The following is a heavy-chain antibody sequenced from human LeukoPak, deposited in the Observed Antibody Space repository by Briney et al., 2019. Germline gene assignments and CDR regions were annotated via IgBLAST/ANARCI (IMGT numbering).Heavy chain of an antibody. D-gene: IGHD2-21*02. CDR1: GDTFRTYD. V-gene: IGHV1-69*04. Sequence: PSIKDSCKTSGDTFRTYDIHWVRQAPGQGLDWMGRIIPIGDIADYAQKFQGRVTMTADKSTTTASMEVRSLKSEDTAFYYCARISDSTKVTAAFDVWGQGTMVTGS. J-gene: IGHJ3*01. CDR2: IIPIGDIA. CDR3: ARISDSTKVTAAFDV.